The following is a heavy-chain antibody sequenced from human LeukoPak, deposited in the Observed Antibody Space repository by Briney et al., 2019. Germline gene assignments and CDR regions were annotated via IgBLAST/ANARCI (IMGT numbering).Heavy chain of an antibody. J-gene: IGHJ3*02. CDR1: GFTFDDYA. V-gene: IGHV3-9*03. CDR2: ISWNSGSI. D-gene: IGHD2-8*01. CDR3: AKVSNGVATGAFDI. Sequence: PGRSLRLSCAASGFTFDDYAMHWVRQAPGKGLEWVSGISWNSGSIGYADSVKGRFTISRDNAKNSLYLQMNSLRAGDMALYYCAKVSNGVATGAFDIWGQGTMVTVSS.